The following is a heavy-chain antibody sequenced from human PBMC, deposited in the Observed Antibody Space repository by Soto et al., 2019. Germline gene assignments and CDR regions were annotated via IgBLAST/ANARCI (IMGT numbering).Heavy chain of an antibody. CDR2: ISGSGGST. D-gene: IGHD3-16*01. V-gene: IGHV3-23*01. CDR3: AKEALGESLVGDAFDI. J-gene: IGHJ3*02. CDR1: GFTFSSYA. Sequence: GGSLRLSCAASGFTFSSYAMSWVRQAPGKGLEWVSAISGSGGSTYYADSVKGRFTISRDNSKNTLYLQMNSLRAEDTGVYYCAKEALGESLVGDAFDIWGQGTMVTVSS.